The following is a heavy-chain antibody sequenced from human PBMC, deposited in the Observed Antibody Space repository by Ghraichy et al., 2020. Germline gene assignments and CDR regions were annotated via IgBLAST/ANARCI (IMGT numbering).Heavy chain of an antibody. CDR1: GFSLSTSGVG. Sequence: SGPTLVKPTQTLTLTCTFSGFSLSTSGVGVGWIRQPPGKALEWLALIFWDADERYSPSLKTRLTITKYTSRNQVVLTMTNMDPADTGTYFCAHIITRGGLTVGFDSWGQGILVTVSS. D-gene: IGHD4-23*01. V-gene: IGHV2-5*02. J-gene: IGHJ4*02. CDR3: AHIITRGGLTVGFDS. CDR2: IFWDADE.